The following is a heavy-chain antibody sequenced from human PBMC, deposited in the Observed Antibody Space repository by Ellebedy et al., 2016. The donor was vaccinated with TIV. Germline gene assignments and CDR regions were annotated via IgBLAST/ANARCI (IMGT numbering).Heavy chain of an antibody. CDR1: GYTFTDYY. J-gene: IGHJ6*02. Sequence: ASVKVSCKASGYTFTDYYMYWVRQAPGQGLEWMGWINPKSGGTNSAQNFHGRVTMTRDTSISTAYMELSRLGSDDTAVYYCARGRDIVGAPFYYYAMDVWGQGTTVIVSS. D-gene: IGHD1-26*01. CDR2: INPKSGGT. V-gene: IGHV1-2*02. CDR3: ARGRDIVGAPFYYYAMDV.